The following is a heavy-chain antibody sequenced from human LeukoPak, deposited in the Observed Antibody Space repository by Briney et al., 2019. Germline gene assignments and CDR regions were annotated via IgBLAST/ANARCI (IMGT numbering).Heavy chain of an antibody. J-gene: IGHJ5*02. V-gene: IGHV3-11*01. CDR2: ISSSGRTI. D-gene: IGHD3-22*01. CDR1: EFTFSDYY. CDR3: ARGPRITMIVVVIPNWFDP. Sequence: GGSLRLSCAASEFTFSDYYMSWIRQAPGKGLDWVSYISSSGRTIYYADSVKGRFTISRDNAKNSLYLQMNSLRAEDTAVYYCARGPRITMIVVVIPNWFDPWGQGTLVTVSS.